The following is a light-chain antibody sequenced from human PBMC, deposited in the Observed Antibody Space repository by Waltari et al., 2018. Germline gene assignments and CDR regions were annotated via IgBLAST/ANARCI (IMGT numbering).Light chain of an antibody. CDR1: QDISNY. Sequence: DIQMTQSPSSLPASVGDRVTITCQASQDISNYLNWYQQKPGKAPKLLIYDASNLETGVPSRFSGSGSGTDFIFTISSLQPEDIATYYCQQYENLPPFFGQGTKLEIK. CDR3: QQYENLPPF. CDR2: DAS. V-gene: IGKV1-33*01. J-gene: IGKJ2*01.